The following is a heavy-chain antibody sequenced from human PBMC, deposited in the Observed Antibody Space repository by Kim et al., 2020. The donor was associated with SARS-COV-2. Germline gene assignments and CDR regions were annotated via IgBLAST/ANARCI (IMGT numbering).Heavy chain of an antibody. CDR3: ASPGPIVAKNYYYYGMDV. J-gene: IGHJ6*02. CDR1: GGSISSSSYY. V-gene: IGHV4-39*01. CDR2: IYYSGST. Sequence: SETLSLTCTVSGGSISSSSYYWGWIRQPPGKGLEWIGSIYYSGSTYYNPSLKSRVTISVDTSKNQFSLKLSSVTAADTAVYYCASPGPIVAKNYYYYGMDVWGQGTTVTVSS. D-gene: IGHD5-12*01.